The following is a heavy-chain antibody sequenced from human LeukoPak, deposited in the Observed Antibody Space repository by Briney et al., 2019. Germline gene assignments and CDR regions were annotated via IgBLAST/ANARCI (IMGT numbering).Heavy chain of an antibody. CDR1: GYTFTGYY. CDR3: ARAYYDFWSGYPMVTDY. V-gene: IGHV1-2*02. Sequence: ASVKVSCKASGYTFTGYYMHWVRQAPGQGLEWMGWINPNSGGTNYTQKFQGRVTMTRDTSISTAYIELSRLRSDDTAVYYCARAYYDFWSGYPMVTDYWGQGTLVTVSS. J-gene: IGHJ4*02. D-gene: IGHD3-3*01. CDR2: INPNSGGT.